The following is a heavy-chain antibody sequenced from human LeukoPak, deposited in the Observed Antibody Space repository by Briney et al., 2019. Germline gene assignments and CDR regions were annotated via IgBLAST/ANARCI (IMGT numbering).Heavy chain of an antibody. CDR2: ITASGDNT. J-gene: IGHJ4*02. D-gene: IGHD5-18*01. Sequence: GGSLRLSCAASGFTFSSYATGWVRQAPGKGLEWVSAITASGDNTYYADSVKGRLTISRDNSKNTLYLQMNSLRAEDTAVYYCAKGNGYSYGRYYFDYWSQGTLVTVSS. CDR3: AKGNGYSYGRYYFDY. V-gene: IGHV3-23*01. CDR1: GFTFSSYA.